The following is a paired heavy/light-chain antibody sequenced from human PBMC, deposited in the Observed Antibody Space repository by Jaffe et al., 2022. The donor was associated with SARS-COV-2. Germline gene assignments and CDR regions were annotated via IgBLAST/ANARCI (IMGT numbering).Light chain of an antibody. CDR1: QGISNY. CDR3: QKYNSAPLT. CDR2: AAS. J-gene: IGKJ5*01. Sequence: DIQMTQSPSSLSASVGDRVTITCRASQGISNYLAWYQQKPGKVPKLLIYAASTLQSGVPSRFSGSGSGTDFTLTISSLQPEDVATYYCQKYNSAPLTFGQGTRLEIK. V-gene: IGKV1-27*01.
Heavy chain of an antibody. Sequence: EVQLVESGGGLVKPGGSLRLSCAASGFTFSSYSMNWVRQAPGKGLEWVSSISSSSSYIYYADSVKGRFTISRDNAKNSLYLQMNSLRAEDTAVYYCARDGGGFIVVVADYYYGMDVWGQGTTVTVSS. CDR1: GFTFSSYS. CDR3: ARDGGGFIVVVADYYYGMDV. J-gene: IGHJ6*02. V-gene: IGHV3-21*01. CDR2: ISSSSSYI. D-gene: IGHD2-21*01.